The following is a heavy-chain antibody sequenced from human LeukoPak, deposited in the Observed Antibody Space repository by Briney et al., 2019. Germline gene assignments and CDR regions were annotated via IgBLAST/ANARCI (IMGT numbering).Heavy chain of an antibody. CDR1: GFTFSSYN. D-gene: IGHD3-22*01. V-gene: IGHV3-21*01. J-gene: IGHJ4*02. Sequence: PGGSLRLSCAASGFTFSSYNMNWVRQAPGKGLEWVSSITSTSSYISYADSVKGRFTISRDDAKNSLYLQMNSLRAEDTAVYYCARGRAYDSSGYGPFDYWGQGTLVTVSS. CDR3: ARGRAYDSSGYGPFDY. CDR2: ITSTSSYI.